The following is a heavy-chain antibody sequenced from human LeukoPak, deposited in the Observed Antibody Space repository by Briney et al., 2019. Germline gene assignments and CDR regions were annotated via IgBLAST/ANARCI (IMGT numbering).Heavy chain of an antibody. CDR1: GFTFRNHA. J-gene: IGHJ5*02. D-gene: IGHD6-19*01. CDR3: ARCTKYTTGWCNWFDP. CDR2: IGTDGVNT. Sequence: PGGSLRLSCAASGFTFRNHAMNWVRQTPGKGLEWVSSIGTDGVNTYYADSVKGRFTISRDTSKDTLYLQMNSLSAEDTAVYYCARCTKYTTGWCNWFDPWGQGTLVTVSS. V-gene: IGHV3-23*01.